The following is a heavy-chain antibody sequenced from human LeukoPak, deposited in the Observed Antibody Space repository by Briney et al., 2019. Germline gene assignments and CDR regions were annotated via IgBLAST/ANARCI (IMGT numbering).Heavy chain of an antibody. V-gene: IGHV3-30*02. CDR2: IRYDGSDK. CDR3: AKDFLIKMRTPGAFDL. D-gene: IGHD2-2*01. CDR1: GFTFSSYG. J-gene: IGHJ3*01. Sequence: PGGSLRLSCAASGFTFSSYGMRWVRQTPGKGLEWVAFIRYDGSDKYYADSVKGRFTISRENYKNTLHLQMSSLRPEDTAVYYCAKDFLIKMRTPGAFDLWGQGTMVTVSS.